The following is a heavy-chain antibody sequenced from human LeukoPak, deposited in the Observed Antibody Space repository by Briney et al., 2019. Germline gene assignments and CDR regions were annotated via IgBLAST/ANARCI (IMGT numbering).Heavy chain of an antibody. Sequence: GGSLRLSCAASGFTVSSNYMSWVRQAPGKGLEWVSVIYSGGSTYYADSVKGRFTISRDNSKNTLYLQMNSLRAEDTAVYYCARDFFKLTATFDYWGQGTLVTVSS. J-gene: IGHJ4*02. CDR1: GFTVSSNY. CDR2: IYSGGST. D-gene: IGHD2-21*02. V-gene: IGHV3-53*01. CDR3: ARDFFKLTATFDY.